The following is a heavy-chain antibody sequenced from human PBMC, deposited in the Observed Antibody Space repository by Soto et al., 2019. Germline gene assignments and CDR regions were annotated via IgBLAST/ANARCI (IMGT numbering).Heavy chain of an antibody. CDR1: GGSFSGHS. CDR2: INHSGRV. CDR3: STRAYDTNGYYRFDP. V-gene: IGHV4-34*01. Sequence: SESLSLTCAVYGGSFSGHSWTWIRQSPGKGLEWIGDINHSGRVNYSPSLKSRVTISLDTSKNQFSLTLSAVTAADTAMYYCSTRAYDTNGYYRFDPWGQGTLATVSS. D-gene: IGHD3-22*01. J-gene: IGHJ5*01.